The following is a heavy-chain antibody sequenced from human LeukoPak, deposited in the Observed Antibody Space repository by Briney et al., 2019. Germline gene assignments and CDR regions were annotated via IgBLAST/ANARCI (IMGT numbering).Heavy chain of an antibody. Sequence: SETLSLTCTVSGGSISSYYWSWIRQPPGKGLEWIGYIYYSGSTNYNPSLKSRVTISVDTSKNRFSLKLSSVTAADTAVYYCARYSSSWFQAFDSWGQGTMVTVSS. J-gene: IGHJ3*02. D-gene: IGHD6-13*01. CDR2: IYYSGST. CDR1: GGSISSYY. V-gene: IGHV4-59*08. CDR3: ARYSSSWFQAFDS.